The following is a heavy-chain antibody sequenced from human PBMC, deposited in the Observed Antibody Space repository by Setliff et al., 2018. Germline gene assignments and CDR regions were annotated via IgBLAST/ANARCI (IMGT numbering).Heavy chain of an antibody. CDR2: ISSRSSYI. V-gene: IGHV3-21*01. Sequence: GGSLRLSCAASGFTFTSYSMNWVRQAPGKGLEWVSSISSRSSYIYYADSVKGRFTISRDNAKNSLYLQMNSLRAEDTAVYYCARAGPPCYFDYWGQGTLVTVSS. D-gene: IGHD3-10*01. CDR1: GFTFTSYS. J-gene: IGHJ4*02. CDR3: ARAGPPCYFDY.